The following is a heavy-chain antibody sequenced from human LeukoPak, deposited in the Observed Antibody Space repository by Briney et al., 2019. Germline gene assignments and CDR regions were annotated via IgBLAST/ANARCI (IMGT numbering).Heavy chain of an antibody. V-gene: IGHV3-23*01. CDR3: AKAYLFRTSNYFYMDV. Sequence: GGSLRLSCADSGFTFSSYAMSWVRQGPGKGLEWVSAISGSGGSTYYADSVKGRFTISRDNSKNTLYLQMNSLRTEDTAVYYCAKAYLFRTSNYFYMDVWGKGTTVTVSS. J-gene: IGHJ6*03. CDR2: ISGSGGST. CDR1: GFTFSSYA. D-gene: IGHD1-14*01.